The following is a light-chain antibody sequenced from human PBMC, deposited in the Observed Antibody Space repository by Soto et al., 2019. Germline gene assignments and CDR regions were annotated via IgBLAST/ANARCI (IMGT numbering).Light chain of an antibody. CDR3: QSYDSSLREI. V-gene: IGLV1-40*01. J-gene: IGLJ2*01. Sequence: QSVLTQPPSVSGAPGQRVTISCTGSSSNIGAGYDVHWYQQLPGTAPKLLIYGNSNRPSGVPDRFSGSKSGTSASLAITGLQAEAEADYYCQSYDSSLREIFGGGTKVTVL. CDR1: SSNIGAGYD. CDR2: GNS.